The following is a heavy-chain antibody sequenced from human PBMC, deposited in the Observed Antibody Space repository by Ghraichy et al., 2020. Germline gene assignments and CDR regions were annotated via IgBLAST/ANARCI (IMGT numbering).Heavy chain of an antibody. V-gene: IGHV4-59*08. CDR2: IYYSGST. CDR3: ARQEDTAMVNDY. Sequence: SETLSLTCTVSGGSISSYYWSWIRQPPGKGLEWIGYIYYSGSTNYNPSLKSRVTISVDTSKNQFSLKLSSLTAADTAVYYCARQEDTAMVNDYWGQGTLVTVSS. D-gene: IGHD5-18*01. CDR1: GGSISSYY. J-gene: IGHJ4*02.